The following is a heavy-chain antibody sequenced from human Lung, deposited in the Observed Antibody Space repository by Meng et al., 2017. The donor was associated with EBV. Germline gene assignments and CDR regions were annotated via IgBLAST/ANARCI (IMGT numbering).Heavy chain of an antibody. J-gene: IGHJ4*02. CDR2: ITYDGTKK. V-gene: IGHV3-30*03. Sequence: VQLVESGGGGVQPGGSLGLSFVASGFAFSKFGIHWVRQAPGKGLEWVAVITYDGTKKYYADSVEGRLTISRDNSKNTLFLQMNSLKVEDTAVYYCTPFDYWGQGTLVTGSS. CDR1: GFAFSKFG. CDR3: TPFDY.